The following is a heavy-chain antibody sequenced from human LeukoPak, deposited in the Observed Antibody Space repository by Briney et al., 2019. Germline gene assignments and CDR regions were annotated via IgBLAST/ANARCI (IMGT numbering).Heavy chain of an antibody. Sequence: GGSLRLSCAASEFTFDSYWMSWVRQAPGKGLQWVANIKHDGSEAHYVDSVKGRFTISRDNAKNSLSLQMNSLTVDDTGVYFCTRDALFGSGRTHLDFWSQGALVCVSS. D-gene: IGHD3-10*01. CDR3: TRDALFGSGRTHLDF. J-gene: IGHJ4*02. V-gene: IGHV3-7*04. CDR1: EFTFDSYW. CDR2: IKHDGSEA.